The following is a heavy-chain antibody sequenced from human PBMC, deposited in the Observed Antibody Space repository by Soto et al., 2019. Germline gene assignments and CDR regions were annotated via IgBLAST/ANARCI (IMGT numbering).Heavy chain of an antibody. Sequence: EVQLVESGGGLVQPGGSLRLSCAASGFTVSSYDMHWPRQATGKGLEWVSAIGTAGDTYSPGSVKGRFTISRENAKTSFYLQMNSLRAGDTALYYFARGTPGYGRDVWGKGTTVTVSS. J-gene: IGHJ6*04. CDR2: IGTAGDT. CDR1: GFTVSSYD. CDR3: ARGTPGYGRDV. V-gene: IGHV3-13*04.